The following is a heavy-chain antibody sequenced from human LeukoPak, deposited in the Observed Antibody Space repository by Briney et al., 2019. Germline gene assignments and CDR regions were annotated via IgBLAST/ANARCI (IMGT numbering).Heavy chain of an antibody. CDR1: GGSISSSSYY. D-gene: IGHD2-2*01. Sequence: NSSETLSLTCTVSGGSISSSSYYWGWIRQPPGKGLEWIGTIYYSRSTYYNPSLKSRVTITVDTSKNHFSLKLTSVTAADTAVYYCARSICSSNNCFYWYRYYAMDVWGQGTTVTVSS. CDR3: ARSICSSNNCFYWYRYYAMDV. V-gene: IGHV4-39*02. CDR2: IYYSRST. J-gene: IGHJ6*02.